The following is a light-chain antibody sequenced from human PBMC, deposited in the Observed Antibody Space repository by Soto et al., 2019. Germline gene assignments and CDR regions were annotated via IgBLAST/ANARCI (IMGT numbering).Light chain of an antibody. CDR1: SSDVGGYNL. J-gene: IGLJ1*01. CDR3: CSYAGSSSSLYV. V-gene: IGLV2-23*02. CDR2: DVT. Sequence: QSALTQPASVSGSPGQSIAISCSGTSSDVGGYNLISWYQQHPGKVPKLMIYDVTERPSGVSNRFSGSKSGKTASLTISGLQAEDEADYYCCSYAGSSSSLYVFGKGTQLTVL.